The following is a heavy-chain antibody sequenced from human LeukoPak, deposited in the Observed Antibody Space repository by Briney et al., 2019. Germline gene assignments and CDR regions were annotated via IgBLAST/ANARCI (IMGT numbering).Heavy chain of an antibody. CDR3: ARHIIGSSVSSWFDP. CDR2: IYPGDSHT. J-gene: IGHJ5*02. Sequence: GESLKISCKGSGYIFTNNWIGWVRQMPGKGLEWMGIIYPGDSHTRYSPSFQGQVTVSADKSISTAYLQWSSLKASDTAMYYCARHIIGSSVSSWFDPWGQGTLVTVSS. V-gene: IGHV5-51*01. CDR1: GYIFTNNW. D-gene: IGHD3-22*01.